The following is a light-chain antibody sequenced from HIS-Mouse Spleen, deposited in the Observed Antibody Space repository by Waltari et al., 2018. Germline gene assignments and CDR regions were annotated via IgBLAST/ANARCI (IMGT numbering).Light chain of an antibody. CDR1: QSVSSSY. V-gene: IGKV3-20*01. Sequence: EIVLTQSPGTLSLSPGERATLSCRASQSVSSSYLAWYQQEPGQAPRLLSYGASSRATGIPDRFSGSGSGTDFTLTISRLEPEDFAVYYCQQYGSSPPALTFGGGTKVEIK. CDR2: GAS. CDR3: QQYGSSPPALT. J-gene: IGKJ4*01.